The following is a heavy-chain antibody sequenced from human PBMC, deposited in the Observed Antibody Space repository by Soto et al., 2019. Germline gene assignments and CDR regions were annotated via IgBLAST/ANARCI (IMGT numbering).Heavy chain of an antibody. Sequence: EVQLLESGGGLVQPGESLRLSCSASGFTFSSYSMSWVRQAPGKGLEWVSSISGSAGTTYYADSVKGHFTISRDNSKSTLYLQLNSLRAEDTAVYYCAKEWSSGMDVWGQGTTVTVSS. J-gene: IGHJ6*02. CDR2: ISGSAGTT. CDR1: GFTFSSYS. V-gene: IGHV3-23*01. CDR3: AKEWSSGMDV. D-gene: IGHD2-15*01.